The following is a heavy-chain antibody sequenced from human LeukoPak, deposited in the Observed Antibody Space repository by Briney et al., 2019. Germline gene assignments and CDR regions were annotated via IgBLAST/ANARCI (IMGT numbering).Heavy chain of an antibody. CDR1: GGSISSYY. J-gene: IGHJ4*02. D-gene: IGHD4-17*01. V-gene: IGHV4-59*01. Sequence: KSSETLSLTCTVSGGSISSYYWSWIRQPPGKGLEWIGYIYYSGSTNYNPSLKSRVTISVDTSKNQFSLKLSSVTAADTAVYYCARGDYGDYIYWGQGTLVTVSS. CDR3: ARGDYGDYIY. CDR2: IYYSGST.